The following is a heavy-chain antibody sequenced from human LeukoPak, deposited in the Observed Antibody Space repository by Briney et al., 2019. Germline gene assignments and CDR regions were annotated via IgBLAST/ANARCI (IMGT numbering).Heavy chain of an antibody. CDR1: GFTFSNAW. D-gene: IGHD2-2*01. CDR2: IKSKTDGGTT. CDR3: ARDIGWVVPAAMPSGYGMDV. J-gene: IGHJ6*04. Sequence: GGSLRLSCAASGFTFSNAWMSWVRQAPGKGLEWVGRIKSKTDGGTTDYAAPVKGRFTISRDDSKNTLHLQMNSLKTEDTAVYYCARDIGWVVPAAMPSGYGMDVWGKGTTVTVSS. V-gene: IGHV3-15*01.